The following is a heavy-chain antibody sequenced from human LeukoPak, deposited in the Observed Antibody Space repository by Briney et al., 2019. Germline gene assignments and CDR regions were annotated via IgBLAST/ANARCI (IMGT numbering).Heavy chain of an antibody. CDR1: GFTFSSYG. Sequence: GGSLRLSCAASGFTFSSYGMSWVRQAPGKGLEWVAVIWYDGSNKYYADSVKGRFTISRDNSKNTLYLQMNSLRAEDTAVYYCAREEGLVATIGIDYWGQGTLVTVSS. D-gene: IGHD5-12*01. J-gene: IGHJ4*02. V-gene: IGHV3-33*08. CDR3: AREEGLVATIGIDY. CDR2: IWYDGSNK.